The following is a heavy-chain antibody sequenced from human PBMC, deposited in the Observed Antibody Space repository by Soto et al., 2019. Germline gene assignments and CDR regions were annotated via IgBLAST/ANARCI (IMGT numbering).Heavy chain of an antibody. J-gene: IGHJ4*02. D-gene: IGHD5-12*01. CDR2: INAGNGNT. CDR1: GYTFTSYA. V-gene: IGHV1-3*01. Sequence: ASVKVSCKASGYTFTSYAMHWVRQAPGQRLEWMGWINAGNGNTKYSQKFQGRVTITRDTSASTAYMELSSLRSEDTALFYCARVVGGYDLGFDYWGEGTQVTVSS. CDR3: ARVVGGYDLGFDY.